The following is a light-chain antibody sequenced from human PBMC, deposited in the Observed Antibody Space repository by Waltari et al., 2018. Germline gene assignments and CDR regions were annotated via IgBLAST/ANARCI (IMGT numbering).Light chain of an antibody. CDR2: LNSDGSH. CDR1: SGHSSYA. J-gene: IGLJ3*02. CDR3: QTWDTDIRV. Sequence: QLVLTQSPSASASLGASVKLTCTLSSGHSSYAIAWHQQQPEKGPRFLMKLNSDGSHSKGDSIPVRFSGSSSGTDRYLTFSSLQSEDEADYYCQTWDTDIRVFGGGTELTVL. V-gene: IGLV4-69*01.